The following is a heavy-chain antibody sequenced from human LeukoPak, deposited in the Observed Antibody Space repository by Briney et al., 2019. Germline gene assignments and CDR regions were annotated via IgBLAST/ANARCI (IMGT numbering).Heavy chain of an antibody. CDR1: GFTFSDYY. CDR2: ISSSGSII. D-gene: IGHD2-2*01. Sequence: GRSLRLSCAASGFTFSDYYMSWIRQAPGKGLEWVSYISSSGSIIDYADSVKGRFTISRDNAKNSLYLQMNSLRDDDTAVYYCTSPPLGYCSTTSCLQYFQQWGQGTLVTVSS. J-gene: IGHJ1*01. CDR3: TSPPLGYCSTTSCLQYFQQ. V-gene: IGHV3-11*04.